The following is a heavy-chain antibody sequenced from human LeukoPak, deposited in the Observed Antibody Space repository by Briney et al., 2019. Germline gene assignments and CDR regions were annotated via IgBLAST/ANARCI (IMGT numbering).Heavy chain of an antibody. D-gene: IGHD2-2*03. CDR1: GYSFTSYW. J-gene: IGHJ4*02. Sequence: GESLKISCKGSGYSFTSYWIGWVRQMPGKGLEWMGIIYPGDSDTRYSPSFQGQVTISADKSISTAYLQWSSLKASDTAMYYCATGGYCSSTSCSSVGYWGQGTLVTVS. V-gene: IGHV5-51*01. CDR3: ATGGYCSSTSCSSVGY. CDR2: IYPGDSDT.